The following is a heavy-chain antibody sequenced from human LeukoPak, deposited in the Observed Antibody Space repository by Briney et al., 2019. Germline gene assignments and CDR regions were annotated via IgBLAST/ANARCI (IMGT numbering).Heavy chain of an antibody. CDR3: ALVDGYSNKN. Sequence: GGSLRLSCEASGFTCSSYWMSWVRQAPGKGLEWVANIKQDGSEKYNVDSVKGRFTISRDNAKNSLYLQMNSLRAEDTAVYYCALVDGYSNKNWGQGTLVTVTS. CDR1: GFTCSSYW. CDR2: IKQDGSEK. D-gene: IGHD5-12*01. V-gene: IGHV3-7*01. J-gene: IGHJ4*02.